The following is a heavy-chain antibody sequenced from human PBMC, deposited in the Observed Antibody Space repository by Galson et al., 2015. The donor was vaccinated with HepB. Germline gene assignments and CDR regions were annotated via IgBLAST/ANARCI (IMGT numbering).Heavy chain of an antibody. D-gene: IGHD6-19*01. J-gene: IGHJ6*02. V-gene: IGHV4-39*01. Sequence: SETLSLTCTVSGGSISSSSYYWGWIRQPPGKGLEWIGSIYYSGSTYYNPSLKSRVTISVDTSKNQFSLKLSSVTAADTAVYYCARQASSGWSPNGMDVWGQGTTVTVSS. CDR1: GGSISSSSYY. CDR3: ARQASSGWSPNGMDV. CDR2: IYYSGST.